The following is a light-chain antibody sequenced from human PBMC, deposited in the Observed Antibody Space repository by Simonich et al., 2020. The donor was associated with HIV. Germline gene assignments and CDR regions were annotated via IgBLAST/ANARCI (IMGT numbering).Light chain of an antibody. CDR3: QQYGTSQGLT. CDR1: QSVSSY. Sequence: EIVLTQSPATLSLSPGERATLSSRASQSVSSYLAWYQQKPGQAPRLLIYDASNRATGIPARFSGSGSGTDFTLTISSLEPEDFAVYYCQQYGTSQGLTFGGGTKVEI. CDR2: DAS. V-gene: IGKV3-11*01. J-gene: IGKJ4*01.